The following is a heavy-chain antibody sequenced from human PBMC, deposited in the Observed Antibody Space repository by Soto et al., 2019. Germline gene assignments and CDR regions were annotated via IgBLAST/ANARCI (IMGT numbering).Heavy chain of an antibody. J-gene: IGHJ3*02. V-gene: IGHV1-8*01. Sequence: ASVRVSCKASGYTFTSYDINWVRQATGQGIEWMGWMNPNSGNTGYAQKFQGRVNMTRNTSISTAYMELSSLRSEDTAVYYCARVYRSGYFSGSGSNDAFDTWGQGTRVSVSS. D-gene: IGHD3-10*01. CDR2: MNPNSGNT. CDR1: GYTFTSYD. CDR3: ARVYRSGYFSGSGSNDAFDT.